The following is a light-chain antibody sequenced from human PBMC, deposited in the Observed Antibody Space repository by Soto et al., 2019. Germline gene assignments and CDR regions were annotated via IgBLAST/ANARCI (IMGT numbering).Light chain of an antibody. CDR3: QKYSNWRT. Sequence: EIVMAQSPATLSVSPGEGATLSCRASQSVSTNLAWYQQSPGQAPRLLIYGASTRATGIPGRFRGSGSGTEFTLIISSLQSEDVAVYYCQKYSNWRTFGQGTKVEIK. J-gene: IGKJ1*01. V-gene: IGKV3-15*01. CDR2: GAS. CDR1: QSVSTN.